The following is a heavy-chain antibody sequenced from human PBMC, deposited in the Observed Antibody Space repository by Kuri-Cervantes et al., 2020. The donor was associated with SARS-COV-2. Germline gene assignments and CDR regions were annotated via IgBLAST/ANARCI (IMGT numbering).Heavy chain of an antibody. CDR3: AIIAAPRSDWFDP. CDR2: IKKNGDNT. D-gene: IGHD6-6*01. J-gene: IGHJ5*02. V-gene: IGHV3-20*04. CDR1: GVTFADYG. Sequence: GESLKISCTASGVTFADYGMSWVRQVPGKGLEWVSGIKKNGDNTDYADSVKGRFTISRDNAKNSLYLQMNSLRAEDTAVYYCAIIAAPRSDWFDPWGQGTLVTVSS.